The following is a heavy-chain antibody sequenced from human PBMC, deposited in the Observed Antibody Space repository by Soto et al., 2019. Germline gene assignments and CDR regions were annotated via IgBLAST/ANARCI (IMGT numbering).Heavy chain of an antibody. Sequence: EVQLLESWGGLVQPGGSLRLSCAASGFTFSGYAMRWVRQAPGKGLEWVSAISAITTDTYYADSVKGRFTISRDNSRNTLYLQMNSLRAEDTAIYYCARVNKPVSGGLSYFDYWGRGTLVTVSS. D-gene: IGHD2-15*01. CDR2: ISAITTDT. V-gene: IGHV3-23*01. CDR3: ARVNKPVSGGLSYFDY. CDR1: GFTFSGYA. J-gene: IGHJ4*02.